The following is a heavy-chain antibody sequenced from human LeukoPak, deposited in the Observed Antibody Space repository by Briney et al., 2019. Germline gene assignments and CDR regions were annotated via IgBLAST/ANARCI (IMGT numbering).Heavy chain of an antibody. CDR3: AREGFSGYRSAYYYNGMDV. J-gene: IGHJ6*02. D-gene: IGHD5-18*01. CDR2: INPNSGDT. CDR1: GYTFTGYY. V-gene: IGHV1-2*02. Sequence: GASVKVSCKASGYTFTGYYMHWVRQAPGQGLEWMGWINPNSGDTAFSQKFQGRVTMTRDTSISTGFMELSRLRSDDTAVYYCAREGFSGYRSAYYYNGMDVWGQGTTVTVS.